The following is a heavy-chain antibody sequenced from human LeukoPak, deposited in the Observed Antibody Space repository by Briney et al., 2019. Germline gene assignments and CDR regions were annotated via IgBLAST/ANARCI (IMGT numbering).Heavy chain of an antibody. CDR2: VRHDGSNE. D-gene: IGHD3-3*01. CDR3: ARDAFSRISVFGVVSDAFDI. V-gene: IGHV3-30*02. J-gene: IGHJ3*02. CDR1: GFVLSDYG. Sequence: GGSLRLSCAASGFVLSDYGMHWVRRAPGKGLEWVAFVRHDGSNEYYVDSVKGRFTISRDNAKNSLYLQMNSLRAEDTAVYYCARDAFSRISVFGVVSDAFDIWGQGTMVTVSS.